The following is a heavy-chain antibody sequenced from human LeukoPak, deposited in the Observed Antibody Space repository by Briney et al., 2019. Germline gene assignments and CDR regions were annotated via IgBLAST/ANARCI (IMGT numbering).Heavy chain of an antibody. CDR3: ARGKYHILTGYRLDK. CDR2: IYTSGST. J-gene: IGHJ4*01. CDR1: GGSISSYY. D-gene: IGHD3-9*01. V-gene: IGHV4-4*07. Sequence: SETLSLTCTVSGGSISSYYWSWIRQPAGKGLEWIGRIYTSGSTNYNPSLKGRVTMSVDTSKNQFSLKLSSVTAADTAVYYCARGKYHILTGYRLDKWGQGTLVNVSS.